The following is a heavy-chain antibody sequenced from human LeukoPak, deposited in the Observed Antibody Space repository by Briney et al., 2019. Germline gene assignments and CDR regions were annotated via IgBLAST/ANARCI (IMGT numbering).Heavy chain of an antibody. Sequence: PSETLSLTCTVSGGSISSGGYYWSWIRQPPGKGLEWIGYIYHSGSTYYNPSLKSRVTISVDRSKNQFSLKLSSVTAADTAVYYCARGESGSYFGNLIDCWGQGTLVTVSS. J-gene: IGHJ4*02. CDR3: ARGESGSYFGNLIDC. V-gene: IGHV4-30-2*01. CDR1: GGSISSGGYY. D-gene: IGHD1-26*01. CDR2: IYHSGST.